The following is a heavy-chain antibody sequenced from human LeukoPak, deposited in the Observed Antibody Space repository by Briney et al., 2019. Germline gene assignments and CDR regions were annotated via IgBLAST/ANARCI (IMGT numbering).Heavy chain of an antibody. CDR1: GGSISSSSYY. D-gene: IGHD3-22*01. V-gene: IGHV4-39*03. CDR3: STMIVAGPDY. J-gene: IGHJ4*02. CDR2: ICSSGSA. Sequence: SETLSLTCTVSGGSISSSSYYWGWIRQPPGKGLEWIGSICSSGSAYYNPAFKSRLTTTIATSKNQCSLKLSSVTAADTAAYYCSTMIVAGPDYWGQGTLVTVSS.